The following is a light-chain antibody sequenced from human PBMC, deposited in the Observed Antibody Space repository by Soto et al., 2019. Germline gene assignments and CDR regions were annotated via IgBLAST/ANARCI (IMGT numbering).Light chain of an antibody. Sequence: TVMTQSPANVSVSPGERATLSCRASQGLGTNLAWYQQRPGQAPRLLIYAASSRATGVPARFSGSGSETEFTLTITTLQSEDFAVYYCQQYNHWPLSFGVGTKVDI. CDR1: QGLGTN. V-gene: IGKV3-15*01. CDR2: AAS. J-gene: IGKJ4*01. CDR3: QQYNHWPLS.